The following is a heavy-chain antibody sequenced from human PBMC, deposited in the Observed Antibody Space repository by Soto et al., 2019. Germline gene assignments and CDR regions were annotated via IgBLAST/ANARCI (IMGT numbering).Heavy chain of an antibody. CDR2: ISAYNGNT. CDR1: GYTFTRYG. CDR3: ARDTDTMVTFDH. Sequence: ASVKVSCKASGYTFTRYGISWVRQAPGQGLEWMGWISAYNGNTNYAQKFQGRVAMTTDTSTSTAYMELRSLRSDDTAVYYCARDTDTMVTFDHWGQGTLVTVSS. V-gene: IGHV1-18*01. J-gene: IGHJ4*02. D-gene: IGHD2-21*02.